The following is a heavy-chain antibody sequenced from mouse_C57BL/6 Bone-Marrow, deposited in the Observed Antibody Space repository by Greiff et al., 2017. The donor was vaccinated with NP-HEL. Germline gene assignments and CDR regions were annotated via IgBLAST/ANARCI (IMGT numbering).Heavy chain of an antibody. Sequence: QVQLQQPGAELVRPGSSVKLSCKASGYTFTSYWMHWVKQRPIQGLEWIGNIDPSDSETHYNQKFKDKATLTVDKSSSTAYMQLSSLTSEDSAVYYCARYGKYTVTDYWGQGTTLTVSS. CDR3: ARYGKYTVTDY. D-gene: IGHD1-1*01. V-gene: IGHV1-52*01. J-gene: IGHJ2*01. CDR2: IDPSDSET. CDR1: GYTFTSYW.